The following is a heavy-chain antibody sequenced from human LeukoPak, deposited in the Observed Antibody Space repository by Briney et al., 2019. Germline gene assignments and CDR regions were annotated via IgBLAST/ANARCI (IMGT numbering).Heavy chain of an antibody. CDR1: SVSISSSSYY. CDR2: VYYTGST. V-gene: IGHV4-39*07. Sequence: SETLSLTCTVSSVSISSSSYYWAWIRQPPGKGLEWIGHVYYTGSTDYNPSLKSRVTISVDTSKNQFSLKLSSVTAADTAVYYCARVYLPYRSSTSCYAGGYNWFDPWGQGTLVTVSS. D-gene: IGHD2-2*01. CDR3: ARVYLPYRSSTSCYAGGYNWFDP. J-gene: IGHJ5*02.